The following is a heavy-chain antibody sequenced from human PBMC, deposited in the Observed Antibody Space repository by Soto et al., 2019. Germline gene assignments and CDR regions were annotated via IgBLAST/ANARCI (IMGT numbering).Heavy chain of an antibody. CDR2: IYYSGST. J-gene: IGHJ6*02. Sequence: SETLSLTCTVSGGSISSGDYYWSWIRQPPGKGLGWIGYIYYSGSTYYNPSLKSRVTISVDTSKNQFSLKLSSVTAADTAVYYCARGVPSLYYYYGMDVWGQGTTVTVSS. D-gene: IGHD2-2*01. CDR3: ARGVPSLYYYYGMDV. CDR1: GGSISSGDYY. V-gene: IGHV4-30-4*01.